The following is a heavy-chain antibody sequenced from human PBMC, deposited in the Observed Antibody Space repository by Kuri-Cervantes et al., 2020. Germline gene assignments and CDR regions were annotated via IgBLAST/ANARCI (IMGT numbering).Heavy chain of an antibody. V-gene: IGHV4-4*07. CDR1: GGSITTYY. CDR3: ARDRPQNNGHLIFDY. J-gene: IGHJ4*02. Sequence: ESLKISCSVSGGSITTYYWSWIRQPAGKGLEWIGRIYASGSTNFNPSLKSRVTMSVDKSKNQFSLNLNSVTAADTAVYYCARDRPQNNGHLIFDYWGQGILVPSPQ. D-gene: IGHD2-8*01. CDR2: IYASGST.